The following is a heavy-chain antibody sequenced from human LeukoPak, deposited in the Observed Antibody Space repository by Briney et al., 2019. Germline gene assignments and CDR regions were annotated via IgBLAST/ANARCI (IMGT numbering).Heavy chain of an antibody. CDR3: ARLYRLGPYYFDY. CDR1: GYTFTIYG. CDR2: ISAYNGNT. V-gene: IGHV1-18*01. Sequence: ASVTLSCTSSGYTFTIYGISWVRQPPGQGHGLMGWISAYNGNTNYAQKLQGRVTMITDTSTSTAYMELRSLRSDDTAVYYCARLYRLGPYYFDYWGQGTLVTVSS. J-gene: IGHJ4*02. D-gene: IGHD2-2*02.